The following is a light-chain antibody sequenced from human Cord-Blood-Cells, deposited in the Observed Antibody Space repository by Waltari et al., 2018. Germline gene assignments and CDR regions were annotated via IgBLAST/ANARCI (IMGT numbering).Light chain of an antibody. Sequence: QSALTQPASVSGSPGQSITISCPGTSSDVGSYNLVSCYQQHPGKAPKLMIYELSNRPSGVSNRFSGSKSGNTASLTIAGLQAEDEADYYCCSYAGSHWVFGGGTKLTVL. CDR3: CSYAGSHWV. CDR1: SSDVGSYNL. J-gene: IGLJ3*02. V-gene: IGLV2-23*02. CDR2: ELS.